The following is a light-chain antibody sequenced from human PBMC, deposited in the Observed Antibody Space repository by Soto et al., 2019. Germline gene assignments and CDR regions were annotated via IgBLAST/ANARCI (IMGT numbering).Light chain of an antibody. CDR2: KAS. V-gene: IGKV1-5*03. J-gene: IGKJ1*01. Sequence: DIQMTQSPSTLSASVGDRVTITCRASQRISTWLAWYQQKPGKPPNLLISKASNLESGVPSRFSGSGSGTEFTLTISNLQPDDFATYFCQQYDTYSWTFGQGTKVEIK. CDR1: QRISTW. CDR3: QQYDTYSWT.